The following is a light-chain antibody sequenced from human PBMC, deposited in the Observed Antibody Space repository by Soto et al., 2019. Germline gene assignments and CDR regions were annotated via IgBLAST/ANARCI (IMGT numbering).Light chain of an antibody. CDR2: AAS. CDR3: QQYYSYPA. CDR1: QGISRY. J-gene: IGKJ1*01. Sequence: AIRMTQSPSSFSASTGDRVTITCRASQGISRYLAWYQQKPGKAPKLLIYAASTLQSGVPSMFSGSGSGTDFTLTISRLQSEDFATYYCQQYYSYPAFGQGTKVEIK. V-gene: IGKV1-8*01.